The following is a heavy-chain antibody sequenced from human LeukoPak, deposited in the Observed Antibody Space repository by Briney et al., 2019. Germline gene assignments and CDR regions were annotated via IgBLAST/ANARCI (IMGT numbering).Heavy chain of an antibody. CDR1: GFTVSSNY. V-gene: IGHV3-53*01. Sequence: GSLRLSCAASGFTVSSNYMSWVRQAPGKGLEWVAVIYSGGSTYYADSVKGRFTISRDNSKNTLYLQMNSLRAEDTAVYYCASNFWSGYYTGSYYLDYWGQGTLVTVSS. CDR2: IYSGGST. CDR3: ASNFWSGYYTGSYYLDY. J-gene: IGHJ4*02. D-gene: IGHD3-3*01.